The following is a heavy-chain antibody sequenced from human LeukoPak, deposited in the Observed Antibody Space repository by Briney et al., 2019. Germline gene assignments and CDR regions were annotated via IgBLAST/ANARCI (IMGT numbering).Heavy chain of an antibody. CDR1: GFTFSSYG. D-gene: IGHD3-10*01. V-gene: IGHV3-21*01. Sequence: GRSLRLSCAASGFTFSSYGMNWVRQAPGKGLEWVSSISSSSSYIHYADSVKGRFTISRDNAKNSLYLQMNSLRAEDTAVYYCARGLWFGELFLWGQGTLVTVSS. CDR3: ARGLWFGELFL. CDR2: ISSSSSYI. J-gene: IGHJ4*02.